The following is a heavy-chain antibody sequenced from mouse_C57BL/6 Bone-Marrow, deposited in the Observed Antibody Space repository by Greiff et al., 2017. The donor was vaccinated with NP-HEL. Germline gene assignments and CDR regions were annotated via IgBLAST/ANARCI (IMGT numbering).Heavy chain of an antibody. CDR1: GFTFSDYG. CDR2: ISSGSSTI. D-gene: IGHD1-1*01. CDR3: ARWSYYYGSSLFAD. V-gene: IGHV5-17*01. Sequence: EVMLVESGGGLVKPGGSLKLSCAASGFTFSDYGMHWVRQAPEKGLEWVAYISSGSSTIYYADTVKGRFTISRDNAKNTLFLQMTSLRSEDTAMYYCARWSYYYGSSLFADWGQGTLVTVSA. J-gene: IGHJ3*01.